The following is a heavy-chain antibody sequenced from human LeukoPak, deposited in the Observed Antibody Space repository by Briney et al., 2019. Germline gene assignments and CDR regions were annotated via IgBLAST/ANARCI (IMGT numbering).Heavy chain of an antibody. CDR1: GGSISSYY. D-gene: IGHD6-13*01. J-gene: IGHJ5*02. CDR2: IYYSGST. CDR3: ARFPGAAGSNWNWFDP. V-gene: IGHV4-59*01. Sequence: SETLSLTCAVYGGSISSYYWSWIRQPPGKGLEWIGYIYYSGSTNYNPSLKSRVTISVDTSKNQFSLKLSSVTAADTAVYYCARFPGAAGSNWNWFDPWGQGTLVTVSS.